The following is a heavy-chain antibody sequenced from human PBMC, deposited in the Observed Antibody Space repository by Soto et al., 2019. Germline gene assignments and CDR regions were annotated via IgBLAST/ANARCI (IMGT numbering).Heavy chain of an antibody. CDR2: IIPISDTT. D-gene: IGHD2-2*01. CDR1: GGTFSSYA. J-gene: IGHJ6*02. Sequence: QVQLVQSGAEVKKPGSSVKVSCKASGGTFSSYAISWVRQAPGQGLEWMGGIIPISDTTNYAQKFQGRVTITGDESTNTAYMELSSLRSEDTAVYYCARSQGSSTSLEIYYYYYYGMDVWGQGTTVTVSS. V-gene: IGHV1-69*01. CDR3: ARSQGSSTSLEIYYYYYYGMDV.